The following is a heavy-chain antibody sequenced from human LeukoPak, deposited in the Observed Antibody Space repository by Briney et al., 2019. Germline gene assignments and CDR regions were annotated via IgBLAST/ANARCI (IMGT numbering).Heavy chain of an antibody. CDR1: GGSFSGYY. Sequence: PSETLSLTCAVYGGSFSGYYWSWIRQPPGKGLEWIGEINHSGSTNYNPSLKSRVTISVDTSKNQFSLKLSSVTAADTAVYYCARGRGDSSGYYPRPTRYYMDVWGKGTTVTVSS. V-gene: IGHV4-34*01. J-gene: IGHJ6*03. D-gene: IGHD3-22*01. CDR3: ARGRGDSSGYYPRPTRYYMDV. CDR2: INHSGST.